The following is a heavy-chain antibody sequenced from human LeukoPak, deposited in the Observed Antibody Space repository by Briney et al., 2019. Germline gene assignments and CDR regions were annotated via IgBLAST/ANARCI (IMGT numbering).Heavy chain of an antibody. V-gene: IGHV3-74*03. CDR1: GFTFSTSW. Sequence: GGSLRLSCEGSGFTFSTSWMHWVRQAPGKGLVWVSRIDSDGSRITYADSVKGRFTISRDDSKNTLYLQVNSLRAEDTAVYYCAKAGSIRFDYWGQGTLVTVSS. CDR2: IDSDGSRI. D-gene: IGHD1-26*01. CDR3: AKAGSIRFDY. J-gene: IGHJ4*02.